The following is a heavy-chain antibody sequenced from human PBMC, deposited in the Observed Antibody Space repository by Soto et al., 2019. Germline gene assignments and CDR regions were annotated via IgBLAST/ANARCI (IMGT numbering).Heavy chain of an antibody. D-gene: IGHD4-17*01. CDR3: ARDSPGYGDYVLFDY. CDR1: GDSVSRNSVA. Sequence: SQTLSLTCAISGDSVSRNSVAWNWIRQSPSRGLEWLGRTYYRSKWYSDYAVSVKSRITINPDTSKNQFSLQLNSVTPEDTAVYYCARDSPGYGDYVLFDYWAQGTLVTVSS. V-gene: IGHV6-1*01. J-gene: IGHJ4*02. CDR2: TYYRSKWYS.